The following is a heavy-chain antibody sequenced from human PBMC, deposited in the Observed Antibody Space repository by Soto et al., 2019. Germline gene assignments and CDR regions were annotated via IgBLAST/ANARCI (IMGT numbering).Heavy chain of an antibody. J-gene: IGHJ4*02. CDR1: GFTFDDHA. CDR3: AKDITAYDYTLFDY. V-gene: IGHV3-9*01. CDR2: ISWNSVRT. D-gene: IGHD3-16*01. Sequence: GGSLRLSCAASGFTFDDHAMHWVRQVPGKGLEWVSGISWNSVRTGYADSVRGRFTISRDNAKNSLYLQMNSLRTEDTALYYCAKDITAYDYTLFDYWGQGTLVTVSS.